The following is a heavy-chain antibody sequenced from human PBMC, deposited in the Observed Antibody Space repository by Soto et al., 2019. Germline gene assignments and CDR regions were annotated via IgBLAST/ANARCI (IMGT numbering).Heavy chain of an antibody. J-gene: IGHJ3*02. D-gene: IGHD3-10*01. Sequence: GGSLRLSCAASGFTFSSYGMHWVRQAPGKGLEWVAVIWYDGSNKYYADSVKGRFTISRDNSKNTLYLQMNSLRAEDTAVYYCARDRGVRGVMGNDAFDIWGQGTMVTVSS. V-gene: IGHV3-33*01. CDR3: ARDRGVRGVMGNDAFDI. CDR2: IWYDGSNK. CDR1: GFTFSSYG.